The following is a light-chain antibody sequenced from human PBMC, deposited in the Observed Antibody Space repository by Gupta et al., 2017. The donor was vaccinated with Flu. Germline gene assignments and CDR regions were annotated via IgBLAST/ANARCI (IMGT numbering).Light chain of an antibody. V-gene: IGKV3-20*01. Sequence: EIVLTPSPGTLSLSPGERATLSCRASQSVRSSYLAWYQQKPGQAPRLLIYGASSRATGLPDRFSGSGSGTQFTLTISRREPEAFAVYYCQQKGSSPNTFGQGTRLEIK. CDR2: GAS. CDR3: QQKGSSPNT. CDR1: QSVRSSY. J-gene: IGKJ5*01.